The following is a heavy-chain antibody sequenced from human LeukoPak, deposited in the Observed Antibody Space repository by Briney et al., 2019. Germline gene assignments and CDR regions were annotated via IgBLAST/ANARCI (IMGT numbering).Heavy chain of an antibody. D-gene: IGHD2-2*01. J-gene: IGHJ4*02. Sequence: GGSLRLSWAASGFTFSSYGMSWVRQAPGKGLEWVSAISGSGGSTYYADSVKGRFTISRDNSKNSLYLQMNSLRAEDTAVYYCARDMRDEGFDYWGQGTLVTVSS. CDR1: GFTFSSYG. CDR2: ISGSGGST. CDR3: ARDMRDEGFDY. V-gene: IGHV3-23*01.